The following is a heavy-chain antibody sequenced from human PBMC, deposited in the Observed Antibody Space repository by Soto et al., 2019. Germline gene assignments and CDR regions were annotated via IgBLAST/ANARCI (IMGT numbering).Heavy chain of an antibody. CDR2: ISGRDDNT. J-gene: IGHJ2*01. D-gene: IGHD6-19*01. Sequence: ESGGTLVQPGGSLRLSCTASGFAFSSYAMSWVRQAPGKGLEWVSAISGRDDNTYYADSVTGRFTISRDNSENTLYLQMDSLRAEDTAVYYCARLITVAVVGWYFDLWGRGTLVTVSS. CDR1: GFAFSSYA. CDR3: ARLITVAVVGWYFDL. V-gene: IGHV3-23*01.